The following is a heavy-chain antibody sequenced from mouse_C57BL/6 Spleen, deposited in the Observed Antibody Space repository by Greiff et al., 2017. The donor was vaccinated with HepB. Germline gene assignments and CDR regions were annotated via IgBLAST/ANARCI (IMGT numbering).Heavy chain of an antibody. CDR3: TRLAYDYDARYYAMDY. Sequence: VQLQQSGAELAKPGASVKLSCKASGYTFTSYWMHWVKQRPGQGLEWIGYINPSSGYTKYNQKFKDKATLTADKSSSTAYMQLSSLTYEDSEVYYCTRLAYDYDARYYAMDYWGQGTSVTVSS. CDR1: GYTFTSYW. CDR2: INPSSGYT. V-gene: IGHV1-7*01. J-gene: IGHJ4*01. D-gene: IGHD2-4*01.